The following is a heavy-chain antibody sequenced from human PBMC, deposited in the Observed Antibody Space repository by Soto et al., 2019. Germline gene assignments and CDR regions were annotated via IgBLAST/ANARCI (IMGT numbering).Heavy chain of an antibody. Sequence: QVQLVQSGAEVKKPGSSVKVSCKASGGTFSSYAISWVRQAPGQGLEWMGGIIPIFGTANYAQKFQGRVTITADKSTSTAYMELSSLRSEDTAVYYCARGLYYDYVWGSYRPENYYSMDVWGQGTTVTVSS. CDR2: IIPIFGTA. CDR1: GGTFSSYA. J-gene: IGHJ6*02. V-gene: IGHV1-69*06. CDR3: ARGLYYDYVWGSYRPENYYSMDV. D-gene: IGHD3-16*02.